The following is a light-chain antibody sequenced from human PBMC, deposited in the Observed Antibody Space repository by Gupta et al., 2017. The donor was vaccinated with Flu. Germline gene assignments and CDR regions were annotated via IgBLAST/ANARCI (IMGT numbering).Light chain of an antibody. CDR2: AAS. J-gene: IGKJ3*01. CDR3: QQSDRTPYT. Sequence: DIQMTQSPSSLSASVGDRVTITCRASQSISSYLNWYQQKPGKAPKLLIYAASSLQSGVPSRFSGSGSGTDFTLTISSLQPEDFATYYCQQSDRTPYTFGPGTKVDIK. CDR1: QSISSY. V-gene: IGKV1-39*01.